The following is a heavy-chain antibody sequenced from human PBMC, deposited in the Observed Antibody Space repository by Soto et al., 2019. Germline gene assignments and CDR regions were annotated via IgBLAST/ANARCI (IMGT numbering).Heavy chain of an antibody. J-gene: IGHJ4*02. CDR1: GDSSSTSTYS. CDR3: AARHCGSRRWNDKRLDY. Sequence: TLSLTCSFSGDSSSTSTYSWSWIRQPPGKALEWVGFIYHSGVTSYNPSLKSRVSISLDMSNSQCTLNLRSVTAADTAVYYCAARHCGSRRWNDKRLDYWGQGNLVTVYS. CDR2: IYHSGVT. V-gene: IGHV4-30-2*01. D-gene: IGHD3-16*02.